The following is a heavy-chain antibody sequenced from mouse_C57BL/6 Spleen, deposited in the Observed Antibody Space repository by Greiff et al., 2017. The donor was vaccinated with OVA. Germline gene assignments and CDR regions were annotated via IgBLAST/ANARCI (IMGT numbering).Heavy chain of an antibody. V-gene: IGHV1-81*01. Sequence: VQLQQSGAELARPGASVKLSCKASGYTFTSYGISWVKQRTGQGLEWIGEIYPRSGNTYYNEKFKGKATLTADKSSSTAYMELRSLTSEDSAVYFCARSGGTEAWFAYWGQGTLVTVSA. CDR1: GYTFTSYG. J-gene: IGHJ3*01. D-gene: IGHD4-1*01. CDR3: ARSGGTEAWFAY. CDR2: IYPRSGNT.